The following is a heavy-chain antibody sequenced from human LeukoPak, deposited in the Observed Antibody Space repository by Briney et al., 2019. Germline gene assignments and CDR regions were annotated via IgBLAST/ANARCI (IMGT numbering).Heavy chain of an antibody. CDR2: IWYDGSNK. D-gene: IGHD2-2*01. Sequence: GGSLRLSCAASGFTFSSYGMHWVRQAPGKGLEWVAVIWYDGSNKYYADSVKGRFTVSRDNSKNTLYLQMNSLRAEDTAVYYCARGAIVVVPASVVVVATVDFDYWGQGTLVTVCS. J-gene: IGHJ4*02. CDR1: GFTFSSYG. V-gene: IGHV3-33*01. CDR3: ARGAIVVVPASVVVVATVDFDY.